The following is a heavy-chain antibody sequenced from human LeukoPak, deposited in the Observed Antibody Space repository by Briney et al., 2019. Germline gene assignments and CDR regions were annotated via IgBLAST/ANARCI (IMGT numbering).Heavy chain of an antibody. CDR3: TRAPPGMTMMTDY. V-gene: IGHV1-18*01. CDR1: GYTFTNYH. J-gene: IGHJ4*02. Sequence: ASVRVSCKASGYTFTNYHIAWVRQAPGQGLEWMGWVSTNDGNTVYAQRLQGRVTMTTDTSTGVAYMELRSLTSDDTAVYYCTRAPPGMTMMTDYWGQGTLVTVSS. D-gene: IGHD3-22*01. CDR2: VSTNDGNT.